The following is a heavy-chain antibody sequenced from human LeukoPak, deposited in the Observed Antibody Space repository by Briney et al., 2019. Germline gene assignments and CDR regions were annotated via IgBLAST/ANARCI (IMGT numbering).Heavy chain of an antibody. CDR2: ISATGTYI. V-gene: IGHV3-21*01. J-gene: IGHJ4*02. CDR3: ARIGDVDTVMSAFDY. Sequence: GGSLRLSCAASGFTFRSYRVNWARQAPGKGLEWVSSISATGTYIYDVDSVKGRFTISRDNAKNSLYLQMNSLRAEDTAVYYCARIGDVDTVMSAFDYWGQGTLVTVSS. CDR1: GFTFRSYR. D-gene: IGHD5-18*01.